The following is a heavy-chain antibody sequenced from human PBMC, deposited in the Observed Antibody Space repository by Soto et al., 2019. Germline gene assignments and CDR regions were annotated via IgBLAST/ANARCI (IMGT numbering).Heavy chain of an antibody. CDR1: GGSISSYY. J-gene: IGHJ6*03. CDR2: IYYSGST. V-gene: IGHV4-59*08. D-gene: IGHD2-15*01. Sequence: SETLSLTCTVSGGSISSYYWSWIRQPPGKGLEWIGYIYYSGSTNYNPSLKSRVTISVDTSKNQFSLKLSSVTAADTAVYYCARLWEDIVVVVAATDYYYYMDVWGKGTTVTVSS. CDR3: ARLWEDIVVVVAATDYYYYMDV.